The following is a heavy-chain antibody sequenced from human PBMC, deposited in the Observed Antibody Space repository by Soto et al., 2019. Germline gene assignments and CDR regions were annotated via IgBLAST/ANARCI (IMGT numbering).Heavy chain of an antibody. CDR3: ARGVVGATRGAFDI. D-gene: IGHD1-26*01. CDR2: IYYSGST. J-gene: IGHJ3*02. V-gene: IGHV4-30-4*01. CDR1: GGSISSGDYY. Sequence: SETLSLTCTVSGGSISSGDYYWSWIRQPPGKGLEWIGYIYYSGSTYYNPSLKSRVTISVDTSKNQFSLKLGSVTAAGTAVYYCARGVVGATRGAFDIWGQGTMVTVSS.